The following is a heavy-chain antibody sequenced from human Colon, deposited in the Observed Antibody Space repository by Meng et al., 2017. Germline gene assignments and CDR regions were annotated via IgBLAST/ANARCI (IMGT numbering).Heavy chain of an antibody. CDR3: ARQAGSSSGWYYFDF. Sequence: GGSLRLSWQGSGYTFNNYWIAWVRQMHGKGLEWMGIIYPDDSDTSYSPSFQGQVTISADRSVNTTYLQWSSLKASDEAMYFCARQAGSSSGWYYFDFWGQGTLVTVSS. J-gene: IGHJ4*02. CDR1: GYTFNNYW. D-gene: IGHD6-19*01. CDR2: IYPDDSDT. V-gene: IGHV5-51*01.